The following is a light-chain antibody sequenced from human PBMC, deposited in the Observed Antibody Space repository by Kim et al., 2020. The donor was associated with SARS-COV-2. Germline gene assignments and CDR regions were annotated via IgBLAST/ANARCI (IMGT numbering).Light chain of an antibody. Sequence: GQSITIASTATVSYVGGYTYVSFYQHHPGKTPKLMIYIVSHRPSGVSNRFSGSKSVNTTSLTISGLQTEDEADYYCGSYTSGSTWVFGGGTQLTVL. V-gene: IGLV2-14*03. CDR3: GSYTSGSTWV. CDR1: VSYVGGYTY. CDR2: IVS. J-gene: IGLJ3*02.